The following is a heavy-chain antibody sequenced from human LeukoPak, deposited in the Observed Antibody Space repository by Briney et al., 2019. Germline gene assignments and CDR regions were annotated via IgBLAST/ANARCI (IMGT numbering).Heavy chain of an antibody. CDR2: ICTYNGYT. V-gene: IGHV1-18*01. J-gene: IGHJ4*02. D-gene: IGHD3-9*01. Sequence: ASVKVSCKASGSTFTNFGISWVRQAPGQGLEWMGWICTYNGYTNYAQKLQGRVTLSTDTPTSTAYMEMRSLRSDDTAVYYCARGSSGYFDWLSSGGGFDYWGQGTLVTVSS. CDR3: ARGSSGYFDWLSSGGGFDY. CDR1: GSTFTNFG.